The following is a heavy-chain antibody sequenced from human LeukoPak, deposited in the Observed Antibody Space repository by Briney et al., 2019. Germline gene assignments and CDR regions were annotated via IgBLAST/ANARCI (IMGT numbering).Heavy chain of an antibody. CDR1: GGTFSSYA. D-gene: IGHD6-13*01. J-gene: IGHJ4*02. CDR3: ARIAAAGTWFDY. CDR2: IIPILGIA. Sequence: ASVKVSCKASGGTFSSYAISWVRQAPGQGLEWMGRIIPILGIANYAQKFQGRVTITADKSTSTAYMELSSLRSEDTAVYYCARIAAAGTWFDYWGQGTLVTVSS. V-gene: IGHV1-69*04.